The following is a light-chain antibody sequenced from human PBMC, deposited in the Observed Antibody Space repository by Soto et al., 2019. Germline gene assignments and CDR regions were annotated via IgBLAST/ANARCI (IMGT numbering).Light chain of an antibody. J-gene: IGLJ3*02. V-gene: IGLV2-14*03. Sequence: QSALTQPASVSGSPGQSITISCTGTSSDVGGYNYVYWFQHHPGKAPKLIIYDVSNRPSGVSNRFSGSKSGSTASLTISGLQAGDEADYYCNSYTSSGTWVFGGGTKLTVL. CDR1: SSDVGGYNY. CDR3: NSYTSSGTWV. CDR2: DVS.